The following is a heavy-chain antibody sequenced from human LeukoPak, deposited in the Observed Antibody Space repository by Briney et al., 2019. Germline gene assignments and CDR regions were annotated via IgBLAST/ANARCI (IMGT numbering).Heavy chain of an antibody. Sequence: GGSLRLSCAASGFTFSGSAMHWVRQASGKGLEWVGRIRSKANSYATAYAASVKGRFTISRDDSKDAAYLQMNSLKTEDTAVYYCTRREEMATIYYYYYYMDVWGKGTTVTVSS. V-gene: IGHV3-73*01. CDR1: GFTFSGSA. CDR3: TRREEMATIYYYYYYMDV. CDR2: IRSKANSYAT. D-gene: IGHD5-24*01. J-gene: IGHJ6*03.